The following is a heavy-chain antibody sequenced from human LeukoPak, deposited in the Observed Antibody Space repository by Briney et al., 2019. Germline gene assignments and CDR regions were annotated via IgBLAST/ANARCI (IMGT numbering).Heavy chain of an antibody. V-gene: IGHV1-24*01. CDR2: FDPEDGET. CDR1: GYTLTELS. J-gene: IGHJ3*02. D-gene: IGHD3-22*01. CDR3: ASEIPWESSGYYYSAFDI. Sequence: ASVKVSCKVSGYTLTELSMHWVRQAPGKGLEWMGGFDPEDGETIYAQKFQGRVTMTEDTSTDTAYMELSSLRSEDTAVYYCASEIPWESSGYYYSAFDIWGQGTMVTVSS.